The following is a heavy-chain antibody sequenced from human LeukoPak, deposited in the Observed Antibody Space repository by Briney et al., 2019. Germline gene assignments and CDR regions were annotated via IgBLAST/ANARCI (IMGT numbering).Heavy chain of an antibody. CDR2: IYYSGST. D-gene: IGHD4-17*01. V-gene: IGHV4-59*01. Sequence: SETLSLTCTVSGGSISSYYWSWIREPTGKGLEWIGYIYYSGSTNYNPSLKRRATISVDTSKNQFSLKLSSVTAADTAVYYCARVWAYRGISMRDYGDYRVDYWGQGTLVTVSS. CDR1: GGSISSYY. CDR3: ARVWAYRGISMRDYGDYRVDY. J-gene: IGHJ4*02.